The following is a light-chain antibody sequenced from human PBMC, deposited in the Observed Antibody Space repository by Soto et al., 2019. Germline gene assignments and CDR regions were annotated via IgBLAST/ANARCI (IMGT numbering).Light chain of an antibody. J-gene: IGKJ5*01. CDR1: QSIRNS. Sequence: EIVLTQSPATLSLSPVERATLSCRASQSIRNSLAWYQQKPGQAPRLLIYDASNKATGIPARFGGRGSGTDFTLTISSLEPEDFAVYYCQHRGEWPPGATFGQGTRLEIK. CDR2: DAS. CDR3: QHRGEWPPGAT. V-gene: IGKV3-11*01.